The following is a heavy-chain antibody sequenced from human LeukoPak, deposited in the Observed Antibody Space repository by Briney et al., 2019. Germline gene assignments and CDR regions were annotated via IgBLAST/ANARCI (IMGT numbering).Heavy chain of an antibody. CDR3: ARDRRCGGSCSNWFDP. V-gene: IGHV1-46*01. J-gene: IGHJ5*02. CDR1: GYTFTSYY. Sequence: ASVKVSCKASGYTFTSYYMHWVRQAPGQGLEWMGIINPSGGSTSYAQKFQDRVTMTRDTSTSTVYMELSSLRSEDTAVYYCARDRRCGGSCSNWFDPWGQETLVTVSS. D-gene: IGHD2-15*01. CDR2: INPSGGST.